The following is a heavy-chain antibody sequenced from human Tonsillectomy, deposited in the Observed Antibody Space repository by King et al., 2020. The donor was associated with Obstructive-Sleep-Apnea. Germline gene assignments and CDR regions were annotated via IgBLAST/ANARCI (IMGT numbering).Heavy chain of an antibody. V-gene: IGHV3-7*03. CDR2: IKQDGSVK. J-gene: IGHJ4*02. D-gene: IGHD6-13*01. CDR1: GFIFSTYW. CDR3: ARARARGLFDAAGSLGF. Sequence: EVQLVESGGGLVQPGGSLRLSCGASGFIFSTYWMTWVRQAPGKGLEWVANIKQDGSVKKYVDSVKGRFTISRDNAKKSLYLQMNSLRAEDTAVYYCARARARGLFDAAGSLGFWGQGTLVTVSS.